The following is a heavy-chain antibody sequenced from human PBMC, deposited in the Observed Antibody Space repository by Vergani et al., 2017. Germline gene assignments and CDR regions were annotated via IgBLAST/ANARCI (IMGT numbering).Heavy chain of an antibody. CDR2: ISSSGSTI. CDR1: GFTFSSYE. D-gene: IGHD3-3*01. J-gene: IGHJ6*03. CDR3: AREEAIFSVVSRYYYYYMDV. V-gene: IGHV3-48*03. Sequence: EVQLVESGGGLVQPGGSLRLSCAASGFTFSSYEMNWVRQAPGKGLEWVSYISSSGSTIYYADSVKGRFTISRDNAKNSLYLQMNSLRAEATAVYYCAREEAIFSVVSRYYYYYMDVWGKGTTVTVSS.